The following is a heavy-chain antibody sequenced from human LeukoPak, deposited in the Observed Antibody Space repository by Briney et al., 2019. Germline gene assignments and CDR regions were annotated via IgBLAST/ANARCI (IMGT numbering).Heavy chain of an antibody. Sequence: WVANIKQDGSEKYYVDSVKGRFTISRDNAKNSMYLQMNSLRAEDTAVYYCATEASTSGPDYWGQGTLVTVSS. D-gene: IGHD2-2*01. CDR2: IKQDGSEK. CDR3: ATEASTSGPDY. V-gene: IGHV3-7*01. J-gene: IGHJ4*02.